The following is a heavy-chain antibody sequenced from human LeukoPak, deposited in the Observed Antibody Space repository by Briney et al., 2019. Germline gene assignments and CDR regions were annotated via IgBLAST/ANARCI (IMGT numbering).Heavy chain of an antibody. Sequence: PGGSLRLSCAASGFTFSSYAMSWVRQAPGKGLEWVSSISGSNDNTYYAYYADSVKDRFTISRDNSKNTLSLQMNSLRAEDTAVYYCAKGRGTAVTSAANYWGQGTLVTVSS. CDR3: AKGRGTAVTSAANY. V-gene: IGHV3-23*01. D-gene: IGHD4-17*01. CDR1: GFTFSSYA. CDR2: ISGSNDNTYYA. J-gene: IGHJ4*02.